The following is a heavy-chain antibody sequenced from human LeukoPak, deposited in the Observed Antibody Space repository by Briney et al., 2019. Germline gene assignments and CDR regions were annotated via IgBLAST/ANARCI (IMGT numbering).Heavy chain of an antibody. Sequence: ASVKVSCKASGYIFTSYGISWVRQAPGQGLEWMGWISAYNGNTNYAQKLQDRVTMTTDTSTSTAYMELRSLRSDDTAVYYCARHYFYDSGSYPDYWGQGTLVTVSS. CDR1: GYIFTSYG. V-gene: IGHV1-18*01. CDR2: ISAYNGNT. CDR3: ARHYFYDSGSYPDY. D-gene: IGHD3-10*01. J-gene: IGHJ4*02.